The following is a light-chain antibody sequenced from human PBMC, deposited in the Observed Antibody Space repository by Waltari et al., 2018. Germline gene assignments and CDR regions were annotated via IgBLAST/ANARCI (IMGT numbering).Light chain of an antibody. CDR1: QGISSY. CDR2: AAS. J-gene: IGKJ2*01. Sequence: DIQFTQSPSFLSASVGDRVTITCRASQGISSYLAWYQQKPGKAPKLLIYAASTLQSGVPSRFSGGGSGTKFTLTISSLQPEDFAIFYCQQLNSYPYTFGQGTKLEIK. CDR3: QQLNSYPYT. V-gene: IGKV1-9*01.